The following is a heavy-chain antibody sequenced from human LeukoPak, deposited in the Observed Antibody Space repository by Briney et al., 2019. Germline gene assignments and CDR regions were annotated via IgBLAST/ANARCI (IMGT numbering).Heavy chain of an antibody. CDR1: GFTFSNYG. V-gene: IGHV3-30*18. CDR3: AKHAFDI. CDR2: ISYDGSNK. Sequence: GGSLRLSCAASGFTFSNYGMHWVRQAPGKGLEWVAVISYDGSNKYYADSVKGRFTISRDNSKNTLYLQMNSLRAEDTAVYYCAKHAFDIWGQGTMVTVSS. J-gene: IGHJ3*02.